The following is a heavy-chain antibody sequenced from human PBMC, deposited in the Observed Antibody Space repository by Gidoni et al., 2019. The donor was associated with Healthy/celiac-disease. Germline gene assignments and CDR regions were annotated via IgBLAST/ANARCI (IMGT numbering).Heavy chain of an antibody. D-gene: IGHD5-18*01. CDR2: ISYDGSNK. CDR3: ARGAHSYGYLAGPDY. V-gene: IGHV3-30-3*01. CDR1: GFTFRSYA. J-gene: IGHJ4*02. Sequence: QVQLVESGGGVVQPGRSLRLSCAASGFTFRSYAMHWVRQAPGKGLEWVAVISYDGSNKYYADSVKGRFTISRDNSKNTLYLQMNSLRAEDTAVYYCARGAHSYGYLAGPDYWGQGTLVTVSS.